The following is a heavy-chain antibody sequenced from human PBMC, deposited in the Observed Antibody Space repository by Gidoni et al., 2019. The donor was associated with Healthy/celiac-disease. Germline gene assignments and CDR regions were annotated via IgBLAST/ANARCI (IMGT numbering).Heavy chain of an antibody. CDR2: IRSKAYGWTT. Sequence: EVQLVESGGGLVKPGRSLRLSCTAYGFTFGDYAMSWFRQAPGKGLEWVGFIRSKAYGWTTEYSASVKGRFTISRDDSKSIAYLQMNSLKTEDTAVYYCTREASDIVATAFDYWGQGTLVTVSS. CDR1: GFTFGDYA. J-gene: IGHJ4*02. D-gene: IGHD5-12*01. V-gene: IGHV3-49*05. CDR3: TREASDIVATAFDY.